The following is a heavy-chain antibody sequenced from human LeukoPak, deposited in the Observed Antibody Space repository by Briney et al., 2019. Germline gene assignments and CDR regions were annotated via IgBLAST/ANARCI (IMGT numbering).Heavy chain of an antibody. V-gene: IGHV3-23*01. CDR1: GFTFSSYA. CDR3: AKAVTWGYSSSSREYYFDY. D-gene: IGHD6-6*01. J-gene: IGHJ4*02. CDR2: ISGSGGST. Sequence: GSLRLSCAASGFTFSSYAMRWVRQAPGKGLEWVSAISGSGGSTYYADSVKGRFTISRDNSKNTLCLQMNSLRAEDTAVHYCAKAVTWGYSSSSREYYFDYWGQGTLVTVSS.